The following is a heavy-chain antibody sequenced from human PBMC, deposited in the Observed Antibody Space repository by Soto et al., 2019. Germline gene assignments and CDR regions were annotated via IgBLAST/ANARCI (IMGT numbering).Heavy chain of an antibody. CDR3: AKEGPITNWYFDY. V-gene: IGHV3-30*18. CDR2: ISYDGNVA. CDR1: GFTFSNYG. J-gene: IGHJ4*02. Sequence: QVQLVESEGGVVQPGRSLRLSCTASGFTFSNYGMHWVRQAPGKGLEWVTVISYDGNVAYYADSVKGPFTSSRDNSKNTLYLQMNSLRTEDTAVYYCAKEGPITNWYFDYWGQGTLVTVSP. D-gene: IGHD1-1*01.